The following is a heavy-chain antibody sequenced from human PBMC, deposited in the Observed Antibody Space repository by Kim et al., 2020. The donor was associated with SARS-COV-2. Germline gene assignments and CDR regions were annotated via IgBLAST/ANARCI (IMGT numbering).Heavy chain of an antibody. CDR1: GGSISSYY. V-gene: IGHV4-59*08. D-gene: IGHD2-2*01. J-gene: IGHJ4*02. CDR3: ARRSTSQQAPQYYFDY. CDR2: IYYSGST. Sequence: SETLSLTCTVSGGSISSYYWSWIRQPPGKGLEWIGYIYYSGSTNYNPSLKSRVTISVDTSKNQFSLKLSSVTAADTAVYYCARRSTSQQAPQYYFDYWGQGTLVTVSS.